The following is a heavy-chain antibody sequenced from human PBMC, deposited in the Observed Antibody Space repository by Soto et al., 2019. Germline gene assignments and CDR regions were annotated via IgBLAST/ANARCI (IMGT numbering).Heavy chain of an antibody. Sequence: DSVKVSCKASGYTFTSYGISWVRQAPGQGLEWMGWISAYNGNTNYSQKLQGRVTMTTDTSTSTAYMELRSRRSDDTAVYYCAGDHATSSDFYIWGQRTMVPVSS. CDR3: AGDHATSSDFYI. J-gene: IGHJ3*02. CDR1: GYTFTSYG. V-gene: IGHV1-18*04. D-gene: IGHD2-2*01. CDR2: ISAYNGNT.